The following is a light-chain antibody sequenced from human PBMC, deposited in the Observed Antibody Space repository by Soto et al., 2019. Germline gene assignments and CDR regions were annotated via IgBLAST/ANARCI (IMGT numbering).Light chain of an antibody. CDR2: AAS. V-gene: IGKV3-15*01. J-gene: IGKJ1*01. CDR1: QSISSK. CDR3: QHYNNWPRT. Sequence: EIVMTQSPATLSVSVGERVTITCRASQSISSKLAWYQQKPGQAPRLLIYAASTWPSGIPARFSGSGSGTEFTLTISSLQPEDFAVYYCQHYNNWPRTFGQGTKVDIK.